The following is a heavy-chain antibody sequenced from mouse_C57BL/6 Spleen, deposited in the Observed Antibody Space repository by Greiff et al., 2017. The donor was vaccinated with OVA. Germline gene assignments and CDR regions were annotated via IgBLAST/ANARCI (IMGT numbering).Heavy chain of an antibody. Sequence: EVKLVESGGDLVKPGGSLKLSCAASGFTFSSYGMSWVRQTPDKRLEWVATISSGGSYTYYPDSVKGRFTISRDNAKNTLYLQMSSLKSEDTAMYYCARNSLYYYGSSLSYFDYWGQGTTLTVSS. V-gene: IGHV5-6*01. D-gene: IGHD1-1*01. CDR3: ARNSLYYYGSSLSYFDY. CDR1: GFTFSSYG. J-gene: IGHJ2*01. CDR2: ISSGGSYT.